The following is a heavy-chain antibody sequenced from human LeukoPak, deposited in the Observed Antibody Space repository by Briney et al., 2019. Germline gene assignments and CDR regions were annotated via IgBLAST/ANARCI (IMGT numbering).Heavy chain of an antibody. CDR2: ISCSGSTI. J-gene: IGHJ6*04. D-gene: IGHD3-10*02. V-gene: IGHV3-48*03. CDR1: EFTFSSYE. CDR3: AELGITMIGGV. Sequence: PGGPLRLSCAASEFTFSSYEMNWVRQAPGKGLEWVSYISCSGSTIYYADSVKGRFTISRDNAKNSLYLQMNSLRAEDTAVYYCAELGITMIGGVWGKGTTVTISS.